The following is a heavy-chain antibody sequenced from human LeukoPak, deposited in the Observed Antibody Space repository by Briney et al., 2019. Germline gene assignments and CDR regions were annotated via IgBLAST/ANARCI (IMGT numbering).Heavy chain of an antibody. D-gene: IGHD3-22*01. V-gene: IGHV4-30-2*01. CDR1: GGSISSGGYS. J-gene: IGHJ4*02. Sequence: SETLSLTCAVSGGSISSGGYSWSWIRQPPGKGLEWIGYIYHSGSTYYNPSLKSRVTISVDRSKSQSSLKLSSVTAADTAVYYCARHTVEYYYDSSGYFDYWGQGTLVTVSS. CDR3: ARHTVEYYYDSSGYFDY. CDR2: IYHSGST.